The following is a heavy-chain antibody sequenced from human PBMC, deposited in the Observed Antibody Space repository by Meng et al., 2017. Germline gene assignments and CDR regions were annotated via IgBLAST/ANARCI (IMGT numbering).Heavy chain of an antibody. D-gene: IGHD1-1*01. Sequence: QVALSTWGAGLLPPSATLSLTCAFYCGSFSGYYWSWIRQPPGKGLEWIGEINHSGSTNYNPSLKSRVTISVDTSKNQFSLKLSSVTAADTAVYYCARGRSGTWPWYFDLWGRGTLVTVSS. V-gene: IGHV4-34*01. J-gene: IGHJ2*01. CDR1: CGSFSGYY. CDR2: INHSGST. CDR3: ARGRSGTWPWYFDL.